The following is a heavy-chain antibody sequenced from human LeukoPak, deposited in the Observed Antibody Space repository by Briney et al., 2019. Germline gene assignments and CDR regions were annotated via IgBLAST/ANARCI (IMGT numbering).Heavy chain of an antibody. CDR3: ARGWNSGSYYDY. CDR1: GFTFSSYE. J-gene: IGHJ4*02. CDR2: ISSSGSTI. V-gene: IGHV3-48*03. D-gene: IGHD1-26*01. Sequence: GGSLRLSCAASGFTFSSYEMNWVRQAPGKGLEWVSYISSSGSTIYYADSVKGRFTISRDNAKNSLYLQMNSLRAEDTAVYYCARGWNSGSYYDYWGQGTLVTVSS.